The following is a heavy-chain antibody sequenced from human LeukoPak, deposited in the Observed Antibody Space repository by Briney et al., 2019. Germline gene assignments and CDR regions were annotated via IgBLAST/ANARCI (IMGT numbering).Heavy chain of an antibody. CDR1: GGSISSYY. CDR2: IYYSGTT. V-gene: IGHV4-59*01. CDR3: ARLPGVGYCSSTSCYALDAFTI. D-gene: IGHD2-2*01. J-gene: IGHJ3*02. Sequence: SETLSHTCTVSGGSISSYYWSWLRQSPGKGLEWIGYIYYSGTTNYNPFLKSRLTISVDTSKNQFSLELSSVTAADTAVYYCARLPGVGYCSSTSCYALDAFTIWGQGTMVTVSS.